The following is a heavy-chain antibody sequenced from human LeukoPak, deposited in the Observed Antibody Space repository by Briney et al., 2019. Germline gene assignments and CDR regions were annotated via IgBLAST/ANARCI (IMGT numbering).Heavy chain of an antibody. V-gene: IGHV4-39*01. CDR1: GGSISSSSYY. CDR3: ARIAAAGTVNY. J-gene: IGHJ4*02. D-gene: IGHD6-13*01. Sequence: SETLSLTCTVSGGSISSSSYYWGWIRQPPGKGLEWIGSIYYSGSTYYNPSLKSRVTISVDTSKNQFSLKLSSVTAADTAVYYCARIAAAGTVNYWGQGTLVSVSS. CDR2: IYYSGST.